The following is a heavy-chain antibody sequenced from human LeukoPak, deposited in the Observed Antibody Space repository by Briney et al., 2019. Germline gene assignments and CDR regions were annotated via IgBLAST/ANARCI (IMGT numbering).Heavy chain of an antibody. Sequence: SQTLSLTCAISGDSVSSNSVAWNWIRQSPSRGLEWLGRTYYRSKWYNDYAVSVKSRITINPDTSKNQFSLQQNSVTPEDTAVYYCARETAAAGPFDYWGQGTLVTVSS. D-gene: IGHD6-13*01. CDR2: TYYRSKWYN. CDR1: GDSVSSNSVA. CDR3: ARETAAAGPFDY. V-gene: IGHV6-1*01. J-gene: IGHJ4*02.